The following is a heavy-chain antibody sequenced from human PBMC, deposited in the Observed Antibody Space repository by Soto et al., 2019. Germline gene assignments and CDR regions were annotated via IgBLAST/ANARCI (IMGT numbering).Heavy chain of an antibody. Sequence: QVQLVESGGGVVQPGRSLRLSCAASGFTFSSYAMHWVRQAPGKGLEWVAVISYDGSNKYYADSVKGRFTISRDNSKNTLYLQMHSLRAEDTAVYYCARGPYSIYPYYYYGMDVWGQGTTVTVSS. J-gene: IGHJ6*02. CDR2: ISYDGSNK. CDR3: ARGPYSIYPYYYYGMDV. V-gene: IGHV3-30-3*01. D-gene: IGHD4-4*01. CDR1: GFTFSSYA.